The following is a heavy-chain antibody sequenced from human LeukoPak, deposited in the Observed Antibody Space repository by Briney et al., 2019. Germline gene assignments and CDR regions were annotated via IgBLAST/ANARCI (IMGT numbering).Heavy chain of an antibody. J-gene: IGHJ4*02. Sequence: GGSLRLSCAGSGFPFSGYSMNWVRQTPGKGLEWVSSMSILSGITYYAESVKGRFTVSRDNAKNLLHLQMNSLRVEDAAIYYCAREFEYSTSGAGYWGQGTLVTVSS. CDR1: GFPFSGYS. CDR3: AREFEYSTSGAGY. CDR2: MSILSGIT. D-gene: IGHD6-6*01. V-gene: IGHV3-21*01.